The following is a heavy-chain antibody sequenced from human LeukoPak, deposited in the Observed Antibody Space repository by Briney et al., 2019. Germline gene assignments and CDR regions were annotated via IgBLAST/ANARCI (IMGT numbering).Heavy chain of an antibody. V-gene: IGHV3-30*18. D-gene: IGHD5-12*01. J-gene: IGHJ3*02. CDR2: ISYDGNHK. Sequence: PGGSLTLSCAASGFTFSTYGMHWVRQAPGKGLEWVALISYDGNHKYYADSVKGRFTISRNNSKNTLYLQMNSLRAEDTAVYYCAKSKSGYDSDAFDIWGQGTMVTVSS. CDR1: GFTFSTYG. CDR3: AKSKSGYDSDAFDI.